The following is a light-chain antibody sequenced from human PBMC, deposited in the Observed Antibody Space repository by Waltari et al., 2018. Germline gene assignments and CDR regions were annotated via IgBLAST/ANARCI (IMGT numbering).Light chain of an antibody. CDR2: KVD. CDR3: SSYAGTNKYVL. J-gene: IGLJ2*01. Sequence: QSALTQPPSASGSPGQSVTISCTGTSSDVGGYDHVSWYQQHPGKAPKLILYKVDKRPSGVPDRFSVSKSGNTASLTVSGLQAEDESNYYCSSYAGTNKYVLFGGGTKLTVL. CDR1: SSDVGGYDH. V-gene: IGLV2-8*01.